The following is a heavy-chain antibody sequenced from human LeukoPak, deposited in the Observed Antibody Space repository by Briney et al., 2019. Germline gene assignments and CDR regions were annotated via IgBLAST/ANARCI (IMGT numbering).Heavy chain of an antibody. CDR1: GFTFGDYA. J-gene: IGHJ4*02. CDR2: IRSKAYGGTT. CDR3: TRFTTTHDFWTGSRPPPGQY. D-gene: IGHD3/OR15-3a*01. Sequence: PGRSLRLSCTASGFTFGDYAMSWVRQAPGKGLEWVGFIRSKAYGGTTEYAASVKGRFTISRDDSESIAYLQMNSLKTEDTAVYYCTRFTTTHDFWTGSRPPPGQYWGQGTLVTVSS. V-gene: IGHV3-49*04.